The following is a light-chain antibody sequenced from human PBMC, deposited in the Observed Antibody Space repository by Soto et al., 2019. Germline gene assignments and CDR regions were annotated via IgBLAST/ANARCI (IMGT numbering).Light chain of an antibody. J-gene: IGLJ2*01. Sequence: QSVLTQPPSASGSPGQSVTISCTGTSSDVGGYNYVSWYQQHPGKAPKLMIYEVSKRPSGVPDRFSGSKSGNTASLTVSGLQAEDEADYYCSSYAGSNKEFGGGTKRTVL. V-gene: IGLV2-8*01. CDR2: EVS. CDR3: SSYAGSNKE. CDR1: SSDVGGYNY.